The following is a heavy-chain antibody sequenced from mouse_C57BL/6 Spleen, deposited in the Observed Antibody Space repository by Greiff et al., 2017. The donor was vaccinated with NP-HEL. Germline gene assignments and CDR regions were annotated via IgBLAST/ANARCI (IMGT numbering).Heavy chain of an antibody. CDR2: INYDGSST. D-gene: IGHD4-1*01. CDR1: GFTFSDYY. CDR3: ARDGLGRAFDY. J-gene: IGHJ2*01. V-gene: IGHV5-16*01. Sequence: EVQRVESEGGLVQPGSSMKLSCTASGFTFSDYYMAWVRQVPEKGLEWVANINYDGSSTYYLDSLKSRFIISRDNAKNILYLQMSSLKSEDTATYYCARDGLGRAFDYWGQGTTLTVSS.